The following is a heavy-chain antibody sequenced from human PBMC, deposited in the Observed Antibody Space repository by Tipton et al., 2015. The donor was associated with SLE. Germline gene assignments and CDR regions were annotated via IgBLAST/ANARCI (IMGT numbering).Heavy chain of an antibody. CDR3: ARASGYLDP. CDR2: IYTSGST. V-gene: IGHV4-61*09. Sequence: TLSLTCTVSGGSISSGSYYWSWIRQPAGKGLEWIGHIYTSGSTNYNPSLKSRVTISVDTSKNQFSLKLSSVTAADTAVYYCARASGYLDPWGQGTLVTVSS. D-gene: IGHD5-12*01. J-gene: IGHJ5*02. CDR1: GGSISSGSYY.